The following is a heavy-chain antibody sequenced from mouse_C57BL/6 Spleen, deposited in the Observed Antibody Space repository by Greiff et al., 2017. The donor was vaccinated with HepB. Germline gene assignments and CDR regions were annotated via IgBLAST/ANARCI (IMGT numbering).Heavy chain of an antibody. CDR3: AREENQRYFDY. CDR1: GYSFTGYF. J-gene: IGHJ2*01. CDR2: INPYNGDT. V-gene: IGHV1-20*01. Sequence: EVQLQESGPELVKPGDSVKISCKASGYSFTGYFMNWVMQSHGKSLEWIGRINPYNGDTFYNQKFKGKATLTVDKSSSTAHMELRSLTSEDSAVYYCAREENQRYFDYWGQGTTLTVSS.